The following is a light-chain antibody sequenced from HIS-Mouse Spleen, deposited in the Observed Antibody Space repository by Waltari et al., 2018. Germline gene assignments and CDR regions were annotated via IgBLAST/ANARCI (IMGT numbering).Light chain of an antibody. CDR3: QVWDSSSDHVV. CDR2: LVS. V-gene: IGLV3-21*03. CDR1: NIGSKS. Sequence: SYVLTQPPSVSVAPGKTARITCGGNNIGSKSVQWYQQKPGKAPVLVVYLVSDRPSGIPERFSGSNSGNTATLTISRVEAGDEADYYCQVWDSSSDHVVFGGGTKLTVL. J-gene: IGLJ2*01.